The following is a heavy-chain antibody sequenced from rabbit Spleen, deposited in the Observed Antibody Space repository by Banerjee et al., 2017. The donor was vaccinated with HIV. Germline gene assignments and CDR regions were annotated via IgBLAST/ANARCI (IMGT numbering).Heavy chain of an antibody. CDR1: GFDFRRYY. Sequence: QVKETGGGLVQPGGSLALSCKASGFDFRRYYLSWVRQAPGKGLEWIGIIDVGEGNTVYASWVNGRFTISRDNAQNTLYLQLNSLTAADTATYFCVREVYHILGLWGQGTLVTVS. D-gene: IGHD1-1*01. J-gene: IGHJ4*01. CDR3: VREVYHILGL. V-gene: IGHV1S7*01. CDR2: IDVGEGNT.